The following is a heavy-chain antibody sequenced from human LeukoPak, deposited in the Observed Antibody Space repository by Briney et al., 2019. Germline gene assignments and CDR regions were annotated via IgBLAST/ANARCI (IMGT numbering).Heavy chain of an antibody. D-gene: IGHD3-16*02. CDR1: GFTFTSYG. CDR2: ISSSGGYT. CDR3: AKGQEYVWGSYRYTEGPYFDY. V-gene: IGHV3-23*01. Sequence: SGGSLRLSCAASGFTFTSYGMSWVRQAPGKGLEWVSTISSSGGYTYYADSVKGRFTISRDNSKNTLYLQMNNLRAEDTAIYYCAKGQEYVWGSYRYTEGPYFDYWGQGTLVTVSS. J-gene: IGHJ4*02.